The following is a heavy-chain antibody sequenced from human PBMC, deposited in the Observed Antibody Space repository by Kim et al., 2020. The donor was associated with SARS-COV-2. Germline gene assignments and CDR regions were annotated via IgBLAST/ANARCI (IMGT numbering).Heavy chain of an antibody. CDR1: GSFRGSF. Sequence: SETLSLTCTVSGSFRGSFWTWIRQPPGKGLEWSGYIYDNGGTDYNPSLRSRVTLSLDTSKNQFSLHLRSATAADTAVYFCARQSVDVFNSGRGSGWFDP. CDR3: ARQSVDVFNSGRGSGWFDP. J-gene: IGHJ5*02. V-gene: IGHV4-59*08. CDR2: IYDNGGT. D-gene: IGHD3-10*01.